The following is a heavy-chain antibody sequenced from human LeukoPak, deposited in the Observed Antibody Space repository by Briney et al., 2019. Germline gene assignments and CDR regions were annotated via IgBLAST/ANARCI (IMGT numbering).Heavy chain of an antibody. CDR1: GGSISSGGYY. D-gene: IGHD1-26*01. CDR3: ARPGIVGLTTYFDS. CDR2: IYDSGST. Sequence: SETLSLTCTVSGGSISSGGYYWSWIRQPPGKGLEWLGSIYDSGSTYYNPSLKSRVTISVDRSKNQFSLKLTSVTAADTAVYYCARPGIVGLTTYFDSWGPGTLVTVSS. V-gene: IGHV4-30-2*01. J-gene: IGHJ4*02.